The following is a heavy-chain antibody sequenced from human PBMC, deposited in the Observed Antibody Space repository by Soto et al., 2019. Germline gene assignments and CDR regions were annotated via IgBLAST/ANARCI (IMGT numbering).Heavy chain of an antibody. Sequence: EVQLVESGGGLVQPGGSLRLSCAASGFTFSSYRMNWVRQAPGKGLEWMSYISSSSDTIYYADSVKRRFTISREKPQNSQYMQMHRLRDKDTGVYYFLRVVAGGKADYWRQGTLVTVSP. CDR1: GFTFSSYR. CDR3: LRVVAGGKADY. J-gene: IGHJ4*02. CDR2: ISSSSDTI. D-gene: IGHD6-25*01. V-gene: IGHV3-48*02.